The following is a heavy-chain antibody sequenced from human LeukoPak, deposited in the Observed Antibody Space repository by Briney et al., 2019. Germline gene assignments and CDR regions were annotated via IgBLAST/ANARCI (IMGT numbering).Heavy chain of an antibody. CDR2: IKQDGSEK. Sequence: GGSLRLSCAASGFTFSSYWMSWVRQAPGKVLEWVANIKQDGSEKYYVDSVKGRFTISRDNAKNSLYLQMNSLRAEDTAVYYCARGYCGGDCYPKDPYYYYYMDVWGKGTTVTVSS. CDR1: GFTFSSYW. J-gene: IGHJ6*03. D-gene: IGHD2-21*02. V-gene: IGHV3-7*01. CDR3: ARGYCGGDCYPKDPYYYYYMDV.